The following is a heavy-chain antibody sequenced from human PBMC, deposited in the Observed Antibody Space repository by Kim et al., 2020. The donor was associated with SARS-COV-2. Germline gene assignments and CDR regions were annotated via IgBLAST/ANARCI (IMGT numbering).Heavy chain of an antibody. D-gene: IGHD2-8*02. V-gene: IGHV3-11*04. Sequence: ADHGTGRFTISRDNAKSSLYLQLHSLRAEDTAVYYCARDLLGYYYGMDVWGQGTTVTVS. J-gene: IGHJ6*02. CDR3: ARDLLGYYYGMDV.